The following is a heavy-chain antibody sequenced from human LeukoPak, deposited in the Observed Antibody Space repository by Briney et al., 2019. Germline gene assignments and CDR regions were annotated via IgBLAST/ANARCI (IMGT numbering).Heavy chain of an antibody. V-gene: IGHV4-34*01. Sequence: PSETLSLTCAVYGGSFSGYYWSWIRQPPGKGLEWIGFFHYSGSTYYNPSLNSRLTISVDTSKSQFSLKLKSVTAADTAVYFCASCLGYYFDSWGQGILVTVSS. J-gene: IGHJ4*02. CDR3: ASCLGYYFDS. CDR1: GGSFSGYY. D-gene: IGHD3-16*01. CDR2: FHYSGST.